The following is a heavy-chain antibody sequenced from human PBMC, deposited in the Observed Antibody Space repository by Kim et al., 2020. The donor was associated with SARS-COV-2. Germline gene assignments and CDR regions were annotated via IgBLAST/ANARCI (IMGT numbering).Heavy chain of an antibody. V-gene: IGHV3-7*01. CDR1: EFKFRGFW. CDR2: MNEDGTKS. J-gene: IGHJ5*02. Sequence: GGSLRLSCVDSEFKFRGFWMNWVRQAPGKGLEWVANMNEDGTKSYYVDSVKGRFTISRDNAKNSLYLQMHNLRGEDTGFYYCTGGHYDFSWGQGALVTVSS. D-gene: IGHD3-3*01. CDR3: TGGHYDFS.